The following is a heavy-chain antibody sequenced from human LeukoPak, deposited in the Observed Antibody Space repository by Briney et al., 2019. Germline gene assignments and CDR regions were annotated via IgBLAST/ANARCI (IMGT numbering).Heavy chain of an antibody. D-gene: IGHD2-15*01. V-gene: IGHV3-21*01. J-gene: IGHJ4*02. CDR3: ARAKNLYCSGGSCYPNFDY. Sequence: PGGSLRLSCAASGFTFSSYSMNWVRQAPGKGLEWVSSISSSSSYIYYADSVKGRFTISRDNPKNSLYLQMNSLRAEDTAVYYCARAKNLYCSGGSCYPNFDYWGQGTLVTVSS. CDR1: GFTFSSYS. CDR2: ISSSSSYI.